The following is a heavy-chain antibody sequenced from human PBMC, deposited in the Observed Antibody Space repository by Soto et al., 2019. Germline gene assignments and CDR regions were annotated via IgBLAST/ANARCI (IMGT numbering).Heavy chain of an antibody. J-gene: IGHJ5*02. CDR2: ISAYNGNT. V-gene: IGHV1-18*01. CDR1: GYTFTSYG. Sequence: ASVKVSCKASGYTFTSYGISWVRQAPGQGLEWMGWISAYNGNTNYAQKLQGRVTMTTDTSTSTAYMELRSLRSDDTAVYYCARDRVTWVVVPAATAAGLGWFDPWGQGTLVTVSS. CDR3: ARDRVTWVVVPAATAAGLGWFDP. D-gene: IGHD2-2*01.